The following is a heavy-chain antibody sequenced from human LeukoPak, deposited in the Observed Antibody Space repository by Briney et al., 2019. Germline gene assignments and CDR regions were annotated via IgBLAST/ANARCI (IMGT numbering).Heavy chain of an antibody. CDR1: GGTISDYF. J-gene: IGHJ5*02. Sequence: SETLSLTCTVSGGTISDYFWNWIRQPPGKGLEWIGHIYSSGTTNYNPSLMSRVTISLDTSKNQFSLKLTSVTAADTAVYYCAKTDYGDYWFEPWGQGTLVTVSS. CDR3: AKTDYGDYWFEP. V-gene: IGHV4-59*01. CDR2: IYSSGTT. D-gene: IGHD4-17*01.